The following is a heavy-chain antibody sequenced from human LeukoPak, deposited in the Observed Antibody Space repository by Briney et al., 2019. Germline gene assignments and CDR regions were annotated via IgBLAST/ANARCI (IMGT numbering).Heavy chain of an antibody. V-gene: IGHV1-69*06. J-gene: IGHJ3*02. CDR1: GGTFSSYA. CDR2: IIPIYGTA. CDR3: ARNKYYYGSGSSGGAFDI. Sequence: GASVKVSCKASGGTFSSYAISWVRQAPGQRLECMGGIIPIYGTANYAQKFQCRVTITADKSTRTPYIELSSLRSEDTAVYYCARNKYYYGSGSSGGAFDIWGQGTMVTVSS. D-gene: IGHD3-10*01.